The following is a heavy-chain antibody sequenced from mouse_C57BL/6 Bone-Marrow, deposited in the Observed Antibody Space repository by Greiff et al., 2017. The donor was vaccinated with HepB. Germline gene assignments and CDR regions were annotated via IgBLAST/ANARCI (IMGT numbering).Heavy chain of an antibody. J-gene: IGHJ1*03. V-gene: IGHV1-52*01. CDR2: IDPSDSET. Sequence: QVQLKQPGAELVRPGSSVKLSCKASGYTFTSYWMHWVKQRPIQGLEWIGNIDPSDSETHYNQKFKDKATLTVDKSSSTAYMQLSSLTSEDSAVYYCAREGTVVAHWYFDVWGTGTTVTVSS. CDR1: GYTFTSYW. CDR3: AREGTVVAHWYFDV. D-gene: IGHD1-1*01.